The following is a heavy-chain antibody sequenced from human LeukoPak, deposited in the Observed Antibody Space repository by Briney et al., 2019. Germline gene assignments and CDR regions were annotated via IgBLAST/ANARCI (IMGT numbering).Heavy chain of an antibody. J-gene: IGHJ5*02. CDR3: ARSSLSVRGGLAPTALFDP. V-gene: IGHV2-70*11. D-gene: IGHD6-13*01. CDR1: GFSLSTSGMC. Sequence: SGPALVKPTQTLTLTCTFYGFSLSTSGMCVSWIRQPPGKALEWLARIDWDDDKYYSTSLKTRLSISKDTSKNQVVLTMTNMDPVDTATYYCARSSLSVRGGLAPTALFDPWGQGTLVTVSS. CDR2: IDWDDDK.